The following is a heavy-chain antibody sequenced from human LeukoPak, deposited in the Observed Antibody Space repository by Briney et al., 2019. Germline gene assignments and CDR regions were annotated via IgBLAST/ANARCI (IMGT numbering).Heavy chain of an antibody. D-gene: IGHD3-9*01. V-gene: IGHV5-51*01. Sequence: GESLKISCKGSGYSFTNYWIGWVRQMPGKGLEWMAIIYPGDSDARYRLSFQDQVTISADKSISTSYLQWSSLKASDTAMYYCARGGVSFFDWLAFDYWGPGTLVTVSS. CDR1: GYSFTNYW. CDR2: IYPGDSDA. CDR3: ARGGVSFFDWLAFDY. J-gene: IGHJ4*02.